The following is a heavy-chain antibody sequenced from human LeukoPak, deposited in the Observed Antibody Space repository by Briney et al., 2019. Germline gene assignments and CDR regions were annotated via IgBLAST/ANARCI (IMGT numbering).Heavy chain of an antibody. D-gene: IGHD3-3*02. CDR3: AKIRPPAYDF. V-gene: IGHV3-23*01. CDR1: GLTFSNYD. CDR2: VSGSGDDT. Sequence: GGSLTLSCAAFGLTFSNYDMNWVRQAPGKGLEWVSSVSGSGDDTYYADSVKGRFIISRDNSKTTMYLQMNSLRADDTAVYYCAKIRPPAYDFWGQGTMVTVSS. J-gene: IGHJ3*01.